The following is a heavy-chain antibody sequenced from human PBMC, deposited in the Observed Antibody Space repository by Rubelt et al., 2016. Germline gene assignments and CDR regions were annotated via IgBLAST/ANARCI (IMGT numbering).Heavy chain of an antibody. Sequence: GRSLRLSCAPSGFIFSNYAMHWVRQAPGKGLEWVAIIWYDGSDKYYSDSVKGRFTISRDNSKNTLYLQMNSLRGEDTAVYYCARGVTGSYFDYWGQGTLVTVSS. CDR2: IWYDGSDK. D-gene: IGHD1-20*01. CDR1: GFIFSNYA. V-gene: IGHV3-33*01. J-gene: IGHJ4*02. CDR3: ARGVTGSYFDY.